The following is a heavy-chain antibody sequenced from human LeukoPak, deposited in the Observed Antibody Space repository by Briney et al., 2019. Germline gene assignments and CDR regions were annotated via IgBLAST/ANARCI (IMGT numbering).Heavy chain of an antibody. Sequence: GGSLRLSCAASGFTFVSYAMSWVRQAPGKGLEWVSAINGGGDTTYYADSVKGRFTISRDKSTNTLFLQMSSLGAEDSAIYYCAKVIDTYGYMRFDSWGQGTLVTVSS. CDR1: GFTFVSYA. CDR3: AKVIDTYGYMRFDS. J-gene: IGHJ4*02. V-gene: IGHV3-23*01. D-gene: IGHD5-18*01. CDR2: INGGGDTT.